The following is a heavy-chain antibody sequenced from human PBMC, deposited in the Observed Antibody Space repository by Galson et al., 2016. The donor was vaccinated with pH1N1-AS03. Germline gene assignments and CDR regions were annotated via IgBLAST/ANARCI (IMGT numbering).Heavy chain of an antibody. CDR3: ATNALKVRVDY. CDR1: GFTFSDYA. Sequence: LRLSCAASGFTFSDYAMGWVRQAPGKGLEWLAEISGTGGSPFYADSVKGRVTISRDNSKNTVYLQTTSLRAEDTAVYYCATNALKVRVDYWGQGTLVTVSS. CDR2: ISGTGGSP. J-gene: IGHJ4*02. V-gene: IGHV3-23*01. D-gene: IGHD1-1*01.